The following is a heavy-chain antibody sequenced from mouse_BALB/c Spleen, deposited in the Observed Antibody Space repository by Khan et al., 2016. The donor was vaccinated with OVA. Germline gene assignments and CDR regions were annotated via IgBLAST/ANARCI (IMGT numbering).Heavy chain of an antibody. V-gene: IGHV1-69*02. CDR2: IYPSDSYS. J-gene: IGHJ2*01. CDR3: TRGVGYFGY. Sequence: QVQLKESGAELVRPGASVKLSCKASGYTFPNYWINWVKQRPGQGLEWIRNIYPSDSYSNYNQNFKDKATLTVDKSSRTAYMQLSSPTSEDSAVFYCTRGVGYFGYWGQGTTLAVSS. CDR1: GYTFPNYW. D-gene: IGHD1-3*01.